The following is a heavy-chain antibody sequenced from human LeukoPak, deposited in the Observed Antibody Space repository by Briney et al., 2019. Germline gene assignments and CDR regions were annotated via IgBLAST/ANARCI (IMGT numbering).Heavy chain of an antibody. CDR1: GGSFSGYY. CDR3: ARREWGVSGWYYY. V-gene: IGHV4-34*01. J-gene: IGHJ4*02. CDR2: INHSGST. D-gene: IGHD6-19*01. Sequence: PSETLSLTCAVYGGSFSGYYWSWIRQPPGKGLEWIGEINHSGSTNYNPSLKSRVTISVDTSKNQFSLKLSSVTAADTAVYYCARREWGVSGWYYYWGQGTLVTVSS.